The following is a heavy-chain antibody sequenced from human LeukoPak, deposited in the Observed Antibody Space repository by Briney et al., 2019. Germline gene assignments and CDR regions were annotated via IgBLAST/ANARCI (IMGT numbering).Heavy chain of an antibody. CDR3: ARGYCGCDCQGD. J-gene: IGHJ1*01. D-gene: IGHD2-21*02. CDR1: GFTFSSYG. CDR2: IWYDGNNK. V-gene: IGHV3-33*01. Sequence: GGSLRLSCAASGFTFSSYGMHWVRQAPGKGLEWVAVIWYDGNNKYYADSVKGRFTISRDNSKNTLYLQMNSLRAEDTAVYYWARGYCGCDCQGDRGQGTLVTVSS.